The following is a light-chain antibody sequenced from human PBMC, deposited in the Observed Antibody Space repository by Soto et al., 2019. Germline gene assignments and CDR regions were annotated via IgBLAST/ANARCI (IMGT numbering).Light chain of an antibody. CDR2: DIS. CDR3: QQYNDWPLT. J-gene: IGKJ4*01. V-gene: IGKV3D-15*01. Sequence: EIVMTQSPATLSVSPGEIATLSCRASQSVSSNLAWYQQKPGQAPSLLIYDISARATGMPTRFSGSVSGTEFTLTISSLQSEDFSVYYCQQYNDWPLTFGGGTKVEIK. CDR1: QSVSSN.